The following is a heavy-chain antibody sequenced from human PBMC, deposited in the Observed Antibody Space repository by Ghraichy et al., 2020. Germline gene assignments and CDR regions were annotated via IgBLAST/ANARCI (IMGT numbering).Heavy chain of an antibody. CDR1: GFTFSSYA. Sequence: GESLNISCAASGFTFSSYAMHWVRQAPGKGLEWVAVISYDGSNKYYADSVKGRFTISRDNSKNTLYLQMNSLRAEDTAVYYCARDRGYSGYDFFDYWGQGTLVTVSS. CDR2: ISYDGSNK. CDR3: ARDRGYSGYDFFDY. V-gene: IGHV3-30*04. D-gene: IGHD5-12*01. J-gene: IGHJ4*02.